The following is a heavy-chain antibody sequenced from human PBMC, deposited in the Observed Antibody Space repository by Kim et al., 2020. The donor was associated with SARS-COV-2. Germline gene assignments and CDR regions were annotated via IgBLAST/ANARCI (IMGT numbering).Heavy chain of an antibody. J-gene: IGHJ6*02. Sequence: GGSLRLSCAASGFTFSSYGMHWVRQAPGKGLEWVAVISYDGSNKYYADSVKGRFTISRDNSKNTLYLQMNSLRAEDTAVYYCAREGGYVLLWFENYGMDVWGQGNTVTVSS. CDR3: AREGGYVLLWFENYGMDV. CDR1: GFTFSSYG. D-gene: IGHD3-10*01. CDR2: ISYDGSNK. V-gene: IGHV3-33*05.